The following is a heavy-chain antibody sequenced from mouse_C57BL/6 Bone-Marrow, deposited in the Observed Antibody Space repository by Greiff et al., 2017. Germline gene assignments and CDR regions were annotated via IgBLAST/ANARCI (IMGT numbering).Heavy chain of an antibody. J-gene: IGHJ3*01. V-gene: IGHV1-50*01. CDR2: IDPSDSYT. Sequence: VQLQQPGAELVKPGASVKLSCKASGYTFTSYWMQWVKQRPGQGLEWIGEIDPSDSYTNYNQKFKGKATLTVDTSSITAYMQISSLTSEDAAVYYCTYGNYVGFAYWGQGTLVTVSA. D-gene: IGHD2-1*01. CDR1: GYTFTSYW. CDR3: TYGNYVGFAY.